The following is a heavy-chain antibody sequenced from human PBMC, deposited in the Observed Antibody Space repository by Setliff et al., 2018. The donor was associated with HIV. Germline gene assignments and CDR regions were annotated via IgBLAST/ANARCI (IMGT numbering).Heavy chain of an antibody. CDR3: AKDLVYYDSSGDLDY. J-gene: IGHJ4*02. D-gene: IGHD3-22*01. CDR1: GGPVSGSYF. V-gene: IGHV4-4*07. CDR2: VSAIGRT. Sequence: SETLSLTCTVSGGPVSGSYFWSWIRQPAGKGLEWIGRVSAIGRTNYNPSLKSRVTISRDNSKNTLYLQMNSLRAEDTAVYYCAKDLVYYDSSGDLDYWGQGTLVTVSS.